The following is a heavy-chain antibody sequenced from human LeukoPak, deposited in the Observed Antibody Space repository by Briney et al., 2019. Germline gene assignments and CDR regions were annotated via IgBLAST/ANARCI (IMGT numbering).Heavy chain of an antibody. V-gene: IGHV3-48*04. J-gene: IGHJ4*02. CDR2: ISSSSSTI. Sequence: GGSLRLSCAASGFTLSSYSMNWVRQAPGKGLEWVSYISSSSSTIYYADSVKGRFTISRDNAKNSLYLQMNSLRVEDTAIYYCARDYVWGSSESDYWGQGTLVTVSS. CDR1: GFTLSSYS. D-gene: IGHD7-27*01. CDR3: ARDYVWGSSESDY.